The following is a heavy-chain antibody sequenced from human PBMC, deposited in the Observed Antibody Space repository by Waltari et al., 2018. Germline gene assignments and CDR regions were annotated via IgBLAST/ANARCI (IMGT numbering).Heavy chain of an antibody. CDR3: ARKGRQLVPFDY. CDR1: GYTFTSYY. CDR2: INPSGGST. D-gene: IGHD6-6*01. J-gene: IGHJ4*02. V-gene: IGHV1-46*01. Sequence: QVQLVQSGAEVKKPGASVKVSCKASGYTFTSYYLHWVRQAPGQGLEWMGIINPSGGSTSYAHHFQGRVTMTRDTSTSTVYMELSSLRSEDTAVYYCARKGRQLVPFDYWGQGTLVTVSS.